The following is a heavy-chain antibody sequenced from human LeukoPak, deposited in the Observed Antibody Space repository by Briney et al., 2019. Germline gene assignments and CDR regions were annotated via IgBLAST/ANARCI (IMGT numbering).Heavy chain of an antibody. CDR3: AKGRRDGHNFAFDY. D-gene: IGHD5-24*01. J-gene: IGHJ4*02. V-gene: IGHV3-23*01. CDR2: ISDGGGST. Sequence: GGSLRLSCAASGFTFSSYGINWVRQAPGKGLEWVSAISDGGGSTYYADPVKRRFTISRDSSKHTLYLQMNGLRAEGAAAYYCAKGRRDGHNFAFDYWGQGTLVTVSS. CDR1: GFTFSSYG.